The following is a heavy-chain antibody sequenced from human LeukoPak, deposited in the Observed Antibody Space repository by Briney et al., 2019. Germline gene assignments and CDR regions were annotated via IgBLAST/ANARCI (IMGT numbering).Heavy chain of an antibody. CDR2: ISYDGSNK. CDR3: ARSLSGSCSPYYYYSGMDG. CDR1: GFTFSTYA. D-gene: IGHD1-26*01. J-gene: IGHJ6*04. V-gene: IGHV3-30*01. Sequence: GRSLRLSCAASGFTFSTYAMHWVRQAPGKGLEWVAGISYDGSNKYYADSVKSRFTISRDNSKNTVYLQMNSLRAEDTAVYYCARSLSGSCSPYYYYSGMDGWGKGTTVTVSS.